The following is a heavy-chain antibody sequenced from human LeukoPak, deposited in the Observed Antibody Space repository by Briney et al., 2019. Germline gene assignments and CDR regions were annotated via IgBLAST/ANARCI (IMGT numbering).Heavy chain of an antibody. Sequence: SETLSLTCTVSGGSISSSSYYWSWIRQPPGKGLEWIGEINHSGSTNYNPSLKSRVTISVDTSKNQFSLKLSSVTAADTAVYYCARGILVATITAYYYYGMDVWGQGTTVTVSS. CDR2: INHSGST. D-gene: IGHD5-12*01. CDR3: ARGILVATITAYYYYGMDV. CDR1: GGSISSSSYY. V-gene: IGHV4-39*07. J-gene: IGHJ6*02.